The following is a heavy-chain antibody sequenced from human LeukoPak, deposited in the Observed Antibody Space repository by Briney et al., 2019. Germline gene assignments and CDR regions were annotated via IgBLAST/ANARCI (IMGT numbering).Heavy chain of an antibody. CDR3: AITYYYDSSGYYGAPLDP. CDR2: MNPNSGNT. Sequence: ASVKVSCKASGYTFTSYDINWVRQATGQGLEWMGWMNPNSGNTGYAQKFQGRVTMTRNTSISTAYMELSSLRSEDTAVYYCAITYYYDSSGYYGAPLDPWGQGTLVTVSS. J-gene: IGHJ5*02. D-gene: IGHD3-22*01. CDR1: GYTFTSYD. V-gene: IGHV1-8*01.